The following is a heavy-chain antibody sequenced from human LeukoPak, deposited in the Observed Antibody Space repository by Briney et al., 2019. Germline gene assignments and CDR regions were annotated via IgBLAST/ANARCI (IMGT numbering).Heavy chain of an antibody. CDR1: GFTFSSYE. J-gene: IGHJ4*02. CDR2: ISGSGSTI. D-gene: IGHD5-18*01. CDR3: ARGGGEYTFGSLDY. Sequence: GGSLRLSCAASGFTFSSYEMSWVRQAPGKGLEWVSYISGSGSTIYYADSVKGRFTISRDNAKNSLYLQMNSLRAEDTALYYCARGGGEYTFGSLDYWGQGTLVTVSS. V-gene: IGHV3-48*03.